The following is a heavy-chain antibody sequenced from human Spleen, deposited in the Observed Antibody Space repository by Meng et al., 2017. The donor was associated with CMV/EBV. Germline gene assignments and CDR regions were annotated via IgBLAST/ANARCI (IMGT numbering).Heavy chain of an antibody. CDR3: AKGPMVQGVLDY. D-gene: IGHD3-10*01. J-gene: IGHJ4*02. CDR1: GFTFSSYS. CDR2: ISFSGSTI. Sequence: GESLKISCAASGFTFSSYSMNWVRQAPGKGLEWVSYISFSGSTIYYADSVKGRFTIARDNAKNSLYLQMNSLRAEDTAIYYCAKGPMVQGVLDYWGQGTLVTVSS. V-gene: IGHV3-48*04.